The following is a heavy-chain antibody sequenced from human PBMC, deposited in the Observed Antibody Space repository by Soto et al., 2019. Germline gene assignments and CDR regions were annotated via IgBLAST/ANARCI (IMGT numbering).Heavy chain of an antibody. V-gene: IGHV4-4*02. J-gene: IGHJ4*02. D-gene: IGHD3-3*01. Sequence: QVQLQESGPGLVKPSGTLSLTCAVSGGSISSSNWWSWVRQPPGKGLEWIGEIYHSGSTNYNPSLKSRVNISVDKSKHQCSLQLSSVTAADTAVYYCASRSGWVGYYFDYWGQGTLVTVSS. CDR3: ASRSGWVGYYFDY. CDR2: IYHSGST. CDR1: GGSISSSNW.